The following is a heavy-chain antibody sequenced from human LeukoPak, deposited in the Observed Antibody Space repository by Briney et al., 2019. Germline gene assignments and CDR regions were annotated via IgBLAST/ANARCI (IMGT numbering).Heavy chain of an antibody. CDR1: GFTFSSYA. J-gene: IGHJ1*01. D-gene: IGHD1-26*01. CDR3: ARVSREWELLVYFQH. Sequence: GGSLRLSCAASGFTFSSYAMHWVRQAPGKGLEWVAVISYDGSNKYYADSVKDRFTISRDNSKNTLYLQMNSLRAEDTAVYYCARVSREWELLVYFQHWGQGTLVTVSS. V-gene: IGHV3-30-3*01. CDR2: ISYDGSNK.